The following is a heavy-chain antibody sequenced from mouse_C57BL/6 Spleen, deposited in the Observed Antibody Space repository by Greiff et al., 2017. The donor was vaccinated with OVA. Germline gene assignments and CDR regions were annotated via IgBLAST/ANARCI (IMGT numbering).Heavy chain of an antibody. CDR1: GYSITSGYY. D-gene: IGHD1-1*01. J-gene: IGHJ3*01. CDR2: ISYDGSN. CDR3: ALYYGSSAWFAY. V-gene: IGHV3-6*01. Sequence: EVKLLESGPGLVKPSQSLSLTCSVTGYSITSGYYWNWIRQFPGNKLEWMGYISYDGSNNYNPSLKNRISITRDTSKNQFFLKLNSVTTEDTATYYCALYYGSSAWFAYWGQGTLVTVSA.